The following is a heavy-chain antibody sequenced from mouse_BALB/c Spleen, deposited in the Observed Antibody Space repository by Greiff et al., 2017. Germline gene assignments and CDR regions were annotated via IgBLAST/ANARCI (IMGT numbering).Heavy chain of an antibody. CDR1: GYSITSGYY. CDR2: ISYDGSN. CDR3: ARGDYYRYSFAY. J-gene: IGHJ3*01. D-gene: IGHD2-14*01. Sequence: DVQLQESGPGLVKPSQSLSLTCSVTGYSITSGYYWNWIRQFPGNKLEWMGYISYDGSNNYNPSLKNRISITRDTSKNQFFLKLNSVTTEDTATYYCARGDYYRYSFAYWGQGTLVTVSA. V-gene: IGHV3-6*02.